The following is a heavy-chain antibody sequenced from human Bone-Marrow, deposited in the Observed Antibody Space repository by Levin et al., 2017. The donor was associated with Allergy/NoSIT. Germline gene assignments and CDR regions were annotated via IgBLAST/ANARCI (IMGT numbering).Heavy chain of an antibody. V-gene: IGHV4-30-4*01. D-gene: IGHD4-23*01. CDR2: IYYSGST. J-gene: IGHJ4*02. CDR3: ARGPGGNRFDY. Sequence: SETLSLTCTVSGGSISSGDYYWSWIRQPPGKGLEWIGYIYYSGSTYYNPSLKSRVTISVDTSKNQFSLKLSSVTAADTAVYYCARGPGGNRFDYWGQGTLVTVSS. CDR1: GGSISSGDYY.